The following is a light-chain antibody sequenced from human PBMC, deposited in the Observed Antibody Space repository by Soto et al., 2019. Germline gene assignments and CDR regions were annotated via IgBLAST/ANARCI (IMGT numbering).Light chain of an antibody. CDR1: SSDVGGYAF. CDR3: SSYTITSSPV. V-gene: IGLV2-14*01. Sequence: QSALTQPASVSGSPGQSITISCTGTSSDVGGYAFVSWYRQYPGQAPKILIYEVTHRPSGVPDRFSGSKSGNTASLTISGLQADDEADYYCSSYTITSSPVFGPGTKVTVL. J-gene: IGLJ1*01. CDR2: EVT.